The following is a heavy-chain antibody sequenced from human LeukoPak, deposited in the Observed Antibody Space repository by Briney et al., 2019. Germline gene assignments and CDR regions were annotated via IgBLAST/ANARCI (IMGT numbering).Heavy chain of an antibody. Sequence: SQTLSLTCAISGDSVSSNIAAWNWIRQSPSRGLEWLGRTYYRSKWYNDYAGSVKSRLTINPDTSKNQFSLQLNSVTPEDTAVYYCAREDSSGYHWTSFDYWGQGTLVTVSS. CDR1: GDSVSSNIAA. D-gene: IGHD3-22*01. CDR3: AREDSSGYHWTSFDY. V-gene: IGHV6-1*01. J-gene: IGHJ4*02. CDR2: TYYRSKWYN.